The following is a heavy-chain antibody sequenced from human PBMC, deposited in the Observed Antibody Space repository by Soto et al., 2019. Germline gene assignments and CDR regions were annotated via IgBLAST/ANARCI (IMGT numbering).Heavy chain of an antibody. Sequence: GGSLRLSCAASGFTFSSYWMHWVRQAPGKGLVWVSRIDSDGSRTNYADSVKGRFTISRDNAKNTLYLQMNSLRAEDTAVYYCVPSHTSGYYVDYLGQGTLVTVSS. J-gene: IGHJ4*02. D-gene: IGHD3-22*01. CDR2: IDSDGSRT. V-gene: IGHV3-74*01. CDR3: VPSHTSGYYVDY. CDR1: GFTFSSYW.